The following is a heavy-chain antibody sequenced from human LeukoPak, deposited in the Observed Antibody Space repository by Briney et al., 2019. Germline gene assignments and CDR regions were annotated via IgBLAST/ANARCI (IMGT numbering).Heavy chain of an antibody. CDR2: ISWNSDSI. J-gene: IGHJ5*02. CDR3: AKERSSGWYNWFDP. V-gene: IGHV3-9*01. Sequence: PGGSLRLSCAASGFTFDDYAMHWVRHVPGKGLEWVSGISWNSDSIGYADSVKGRFTISRDNAKNSLYLQMNSLRAEDTAVYYCAKERSSGWYNWFDPWGQGTLVTVSS. D-gene: IGHD6-19*01. CDR1: GFTFDDYA.